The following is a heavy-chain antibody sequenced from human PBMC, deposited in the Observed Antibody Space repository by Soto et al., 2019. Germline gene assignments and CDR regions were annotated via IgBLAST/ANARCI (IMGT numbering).Heavy chain of an antibody. Sequence: PGGSLRLSCAASGFTFSSYWMSWVRQAPGKGLEWVSSISASAITTYNTDSVRGRFTISRDNSRNTVYLQMNSLRAEDTAVYFCAKPPGFNNVVPAYFDYWGGGTRVTVSS. CDR3: AKPPGFNNVVPAYFDY. CDR1: GFTFSSYW. D-gene: IGHD2-15*01. J-gene: IGHJ4*02. V-gene: IGHV3-23*01. CDR2: ISASAITT.